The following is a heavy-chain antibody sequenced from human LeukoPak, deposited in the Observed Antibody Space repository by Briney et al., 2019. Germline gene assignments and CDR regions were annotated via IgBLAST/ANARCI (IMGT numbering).Heavy chain of an antibody. Sequence: PSETLSLTCTVSGGSISSHYWSWIRQPPGKGLEWIGYIYYSGSTNYNPSLKSRVTISVDTSKNQFSLKLSSVTAADTAVYYCARDLSADYWFDPWGQGTLVTVSS. D-gene: IGHD3-16*02. CDR3: ARDLSADYWFDP. J-gene: IGHJ5*02. V-gene: IGHV4-59*11. CDR1: GGSISSHY. CDR2: IYYSGST.